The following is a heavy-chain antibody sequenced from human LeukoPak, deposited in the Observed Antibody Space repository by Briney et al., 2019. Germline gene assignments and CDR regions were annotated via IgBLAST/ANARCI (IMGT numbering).Heavy chain of an antibody. V-gene: IGHV4-30-2*01. Sequence: PSETLSLTCTVSGGALSSGGYYWTWIRQPPGKGLEWIGNIYHSGTPYYNPSLKSRVTLSVDRSKNQFSLKMTSVTAADTAVYYCARAKRDDAFDIWGQGTMVTVSS. CDR1: GGALSSGGYY. CDR3: ARAKRDDAFDI. J-gene: IGHJ3*02. CDR2: IYHSGTP.